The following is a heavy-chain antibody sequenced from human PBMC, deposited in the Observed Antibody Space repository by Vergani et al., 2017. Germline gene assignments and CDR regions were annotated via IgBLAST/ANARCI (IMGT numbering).Heavy chain of an antibody. D-gene: IGHD1-26*01. Sequence: QVQLVESGGGVVQPGWSLRLSCAASGFTFSSYAMHWVRQAPGKGLEWVAVISYDGSNKYYADSVKGRFTISRDNSKNTRYLQMNSLRAEDTAVYYCARLMRGATSQDFWGQGTLVTVSS. J-gene: IGHJ4*02. V-gene: IGHV3-30-3*01. CDR1: GFTFSSYA. CDR2: ISYDGSNK. CDR3: ARLMRGATSQDF.